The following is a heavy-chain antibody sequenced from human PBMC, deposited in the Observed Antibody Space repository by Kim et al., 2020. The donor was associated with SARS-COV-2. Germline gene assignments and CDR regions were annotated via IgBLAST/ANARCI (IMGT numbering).Heavy chain of an antibody. CDR1: GFILNSYS. CDR3: VVGSVGVVVLY. D-gene: IGHD1-26*01. CDR2: ILYNGAKK. Sequence: GGSLRLSCAASGFILNSYSIHWARQAPGNLLEWVAVILYNGAKKYYVGSVKGRSAISRDNSKSTVYLEMNSLIDEDTGVYDWVVGSVGVVVLYWGQGTLVTVSS. V-gene: IGHV3-30*09. J-gene: IGHJ4*02.